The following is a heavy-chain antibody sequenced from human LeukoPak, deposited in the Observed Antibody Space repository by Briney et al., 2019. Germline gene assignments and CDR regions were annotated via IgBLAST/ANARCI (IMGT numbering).Heavy chain of an antibody. Sequence: SETLSLTCTVSGDSISSYYWSWIRQPPGKGLEWIGCISYSGSTNYSPSLKSRVTISVDTSKNQFSLQLNSVTPEDTAVYYRARDRFDGNFDYWGQGTLVTVSS. CDR2: ISYSGST. CDR1: GDSISSYY. J-gene: IGHJ4*02. V-gene: IGHV4-59*12. D-gene: IGHD5-24*01. CDR3: ARDRFDGNFDY.